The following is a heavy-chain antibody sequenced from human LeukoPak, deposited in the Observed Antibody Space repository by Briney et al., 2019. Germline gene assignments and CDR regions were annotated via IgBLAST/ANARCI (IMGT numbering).Heavy chain of an antibody. CDR2: IGTAGDT. D-gene: IGHD2-8*02. V-gene: IGHV3-13*01. CDR1: GFTFSSYD. J-gene: IGHJ6*02. CDR3: ARDRVPTGYDYGMDV. Sequence: PGGSLRLSCAASGFTFSSYDMHWVRQATGKGLEWVSAIGTAGDTYYPGSVKGRFTISRDNAKKSLFLQLNSLTAEDTALYYCARDRVPTGYDYGMDVWGQGTTVTVSS.